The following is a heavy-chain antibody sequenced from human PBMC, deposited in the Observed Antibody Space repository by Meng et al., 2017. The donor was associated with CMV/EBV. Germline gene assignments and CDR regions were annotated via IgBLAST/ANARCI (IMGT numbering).Heavy chain of an antibody. Sequence: QHPCPRRSITSHTLAFSGIVFGGSTSSGIYYWSGIRQPAGKGLERIGRIYTSGSTNYNPSLKSQVTISVDTSKNQFSLKLSSVTAADTAVYYCAREAFKVLFFPFDPWGQGTLVTVSS. CDR3: AREAFKVLFFPFDP. D-gene: IGHD1-1*01. V-gene: IGHV4-61*02. CDR2: IYTSGST. CDR1: GGSTSSGIYY. J-gene: IGHJ5*02.